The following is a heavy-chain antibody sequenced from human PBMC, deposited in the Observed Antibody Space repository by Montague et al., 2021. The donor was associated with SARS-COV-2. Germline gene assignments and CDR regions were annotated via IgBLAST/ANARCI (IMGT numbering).Heavy chain of an antibody. CDR2: FYYSGST. CDR1: GGSISSSSYY. CDR3: AGQKMGSVTIFGVVMLDGGFDA. D-gene: IGHD3-3*01. Sequence: SETLSLTCTVSGGSISSSSYYWGWICQPPGMGLEWFGNFYYSGSTYYTPSLTSPVPISVDTSKNKLSLKLSSVTAAATAVYYCAGQKMGSVTIFGVVMLDGGFDAWGQGTLVTVSS. J-gene: IGHJ5*02. V-gene: IGHV4-39*01.